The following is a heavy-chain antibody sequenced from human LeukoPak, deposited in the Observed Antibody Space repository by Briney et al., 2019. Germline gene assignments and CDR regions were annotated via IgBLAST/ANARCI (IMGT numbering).Heavy chain of an antibody. CDR2: INHSGST. CDR3: ARAISQSGYFDY. V-gene: IGHV4-34*01. CDR1: GGSFSGYY. Sequence: SETLSLTCAVYGGSFSGYYWSWIRQPPGKGLEWIGEINHSGSTNYNPSLKSRVTISVDTSKNQFSLKLSSMTAADTAVYYCARAISQSGYFDYWGQGTLVTVSS. D-gene: IGHD3-10*01. J-gene: IGHJ4*02.